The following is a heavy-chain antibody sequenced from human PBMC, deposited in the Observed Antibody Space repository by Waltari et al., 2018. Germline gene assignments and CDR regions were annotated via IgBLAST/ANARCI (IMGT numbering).Heavy chain of an antibody. D-gene: IGHD2-2*02. CDR3: ARAPAVPAAIPYYYYYGMDV. Sequence: QVQLVQSGAEVKKPGSSVKVSCKASGGTFSSYAISWVRQAPGQGLEWMGGIIPIFGQANYAQKFQGRVTITADESTITAYMELSSLRSEETAVYYCARAPAVPAAIPYYYYYGMDVCGQGTTVTVSS. CDR1: GGTFSSYA. CDR2: IIPIFGQA. V-gene: IGHV1-69*01. J-gene: IGHJ6*02.